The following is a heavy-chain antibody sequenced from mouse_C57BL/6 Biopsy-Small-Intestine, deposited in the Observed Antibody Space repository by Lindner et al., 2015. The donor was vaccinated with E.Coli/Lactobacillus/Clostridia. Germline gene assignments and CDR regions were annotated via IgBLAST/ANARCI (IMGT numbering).Heavy chain of an antibody. CDR3: ARSRITTVVPFFDY. V-gene: IGHV1-80*01. J-gene: IGHJ2*01. Sequence: VQLQESGAELVKPGASVKISCKASGYAFSSYWMNWVKQRPGKGLEWIGQIYPGDGDTNYNGKFKGKATLTADKSSSTAYMQLSSLTSEDSAVYFCARSRITTVVPFFDYWGQGTILTVSS. D-gene: IGHD1-1*01. CDR1: GYAFSSYW. CDR2: IYPGDGDT.